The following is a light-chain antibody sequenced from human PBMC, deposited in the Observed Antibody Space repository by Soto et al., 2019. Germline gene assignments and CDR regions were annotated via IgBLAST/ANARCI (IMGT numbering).Light chain of an antibody. V-gene: IGLV3-25*02. CDR3: QSSDTRGRSVV. CDR2: RDT. J-gene: IGLJ2*01. Sequence: SYELTQAPSVSVSPGQTVRITCSGATLPKQYAYWYQQKAGQAPLLVIYRDTERASGTPERFTGSSSGTTVTLTISGVQAEDEAEYHCQSSDTRGRSVVFGGGTKLTVL. CDR1: TLPKQY.